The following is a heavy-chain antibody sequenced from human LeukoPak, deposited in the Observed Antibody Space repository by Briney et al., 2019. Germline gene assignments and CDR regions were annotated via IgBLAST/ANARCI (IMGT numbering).Heavy chain of an antibody. Sequence: GGSLRLSCAASGFTFSSYGMHWVRQAPGKRLEWVSFIRYDGSNEYYADSVRGRFTISRDNSKNTLYLQMNDLRLEDTAVYYCARTARHLDYWGQGTLVTVSS. D-gene: IGHD5-18*01. CDR1: GFTFSSYG. CDR2: IRYDGSNE. CDR3: ARTARHLDY. J-gene: IGHJ4*02. V-gene: IGHV3-30*02.